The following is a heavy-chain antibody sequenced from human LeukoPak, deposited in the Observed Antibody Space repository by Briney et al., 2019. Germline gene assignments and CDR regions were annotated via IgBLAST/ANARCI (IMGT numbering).Heavy chain of an antibody. Sequence: SETLSLTCTVSGGSISSYYWSWIRQPPGKGLEWIGYVYYSGSTNYNPSLKSRVTISVDTSKNQFSLKLSSVTAADTAVYYCARAVTYYYGSGSYTDFDYWGQGTLVTVSS. D-gene: IGHD3-10*01. CDR2: VYYSGST. CDR3: ARAVTYYYGSGSYTDFDY. V-gene: IGHV4-59*01. CDR1: GGSISSYY. J-gene: IGHJ4*02.